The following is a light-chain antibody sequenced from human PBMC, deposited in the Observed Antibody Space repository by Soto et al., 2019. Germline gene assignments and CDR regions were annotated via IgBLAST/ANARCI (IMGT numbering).Light chain of an antibody. CDR3: QQYGSSPST. V-gene: IGKV3-20*01. CDR2: GAS. Sequence: IVLTQSPGTLSLSPGERATLSCRASQSVSSSYLAWYQQKPGQAPRLLIYGASNRAAGFPYRFSGSGSGTDFTLTISRLEPEDFAVYYCQQYGSSPSTFGQGTKVEIK. CDR1: QSVSSSY. J-gene: IGKJ1*01.